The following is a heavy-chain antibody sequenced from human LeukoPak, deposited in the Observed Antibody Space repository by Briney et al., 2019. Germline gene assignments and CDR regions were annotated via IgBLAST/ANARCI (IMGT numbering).Heavy chain of an antibody. CDR1: GGSVTSYY. CDR3: ARGYCSDERCPVFPS. J-gene: IGHJ5*02. D-gene: IGHD2-15*01. Sequence: PSETLSLTCSVSGGSVTSYYWNWVRQTPGKGLEWIGYISNSETTDYGPSFKSRVTMSLDTSQNQFSLKLSSVTAADTGVYYCARGYCSDERCPVFPSWGQGTLVTVSS. V-gene: IGHV4-59*02. CDR2: ISNSETT.